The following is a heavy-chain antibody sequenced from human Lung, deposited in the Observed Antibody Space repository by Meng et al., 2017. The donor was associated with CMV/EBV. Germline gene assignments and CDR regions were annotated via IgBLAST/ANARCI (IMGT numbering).Heavy chain of an antibody. J-gene: IGHJ6*02. CDR3: ARDKSGPFTIPYYHYGMDV. D-gene: IGHD3-3*01. V-gene: IGHV3-48*03. CDR1: GFTFRSYE. Sequence: GGSLRLXXAASGFTFRSYEMNWVRQAPGMGLEWVSYISSSGDIIYYADSVKGRFSISRDNAKNSLYLQMSSLRADDTAVYYCARDKSGPFTIPYYHYGMDVWGQGXTVTVSS. CDR2: ISSSGDII.